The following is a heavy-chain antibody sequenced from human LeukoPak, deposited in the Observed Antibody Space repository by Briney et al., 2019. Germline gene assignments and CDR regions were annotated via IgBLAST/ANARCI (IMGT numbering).Heavy chain of an antibody. V-gene: IGHV3-7*01. CDR1: GFTFSSYW. Sequence: GGSLRLSCAASGFTFSSYWMSWVRQAPGKGLEWVANIKRDGSEKYYVDAVKGRFTISRDNAKNSLYLQMNSLGAEDTAVYYCARDSFTMVRGVMGYWGQGTLVTVSS. CDR3: ARDSFTMVRGVMGY. CDR2: IKRDGSEK. D-gene: IGHD3-10*01. J-gene: IGHJ4*02.